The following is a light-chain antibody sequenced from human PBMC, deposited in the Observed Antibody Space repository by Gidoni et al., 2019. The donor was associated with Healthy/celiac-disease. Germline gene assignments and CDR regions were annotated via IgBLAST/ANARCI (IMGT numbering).Light chain of an antibody. CDR1: QSVSRN. J-gene: IGKJ1*01. V-gene: IGKV3-15*01. CDR3: QQYNNWPWT. CDR2: GAS. Sequence: IVLTQSPATLSVSPGERATLSCRARQSVSRNLAWYQQKPGQAPRLLIYGASTRATGIPARFRGSGSGTEFTLTISSLQSEDVAFYYCQQYNNWPWTFGQGTKVEIK.